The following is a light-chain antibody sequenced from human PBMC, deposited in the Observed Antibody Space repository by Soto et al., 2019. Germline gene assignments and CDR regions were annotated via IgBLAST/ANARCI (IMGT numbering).Light chain of an antibody. CDR2: AAS. J-gene: IGKJ5*01. CDR3: QQFHNWHTIT. V-gene: IGKV1-17*01. Sequence: QMTHSPSSLSASVGSKVIITCRAGRYVGSDVSWYQQKPGQAPKLLIYAASNLYTGVPSRFSGSRSGTEFTLTISSLKSEDFAVYYCQQFHNWHTITFGHGTRLEIK. CDR1: RYVGSD.